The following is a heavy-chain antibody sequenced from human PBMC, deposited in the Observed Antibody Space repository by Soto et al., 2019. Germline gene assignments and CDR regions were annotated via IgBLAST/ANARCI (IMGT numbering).Heavy chain of an antibody. CDR1: GYTFTSYY. V-gene: IGHV1-46*01. D-gene: IGHD7-27*01. J-gene: IGHJ3*02. CDR2: INPSGGST. Sequence: ASVKVSCKTSGYTFTSYYMHWVRQAPGQGLEWMGIINPSGGSTSYAQKFQGRVTMTRDTSTSTVYMELSSLRSEDTAVYYCARAPNWGVGRDDPFDIWGQGTMVTVSS. CDR3: ARAPNWGVGRDDPFDI.